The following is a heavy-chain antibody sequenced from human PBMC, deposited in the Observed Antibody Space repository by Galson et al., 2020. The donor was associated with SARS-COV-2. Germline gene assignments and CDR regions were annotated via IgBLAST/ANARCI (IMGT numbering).Heavy chain of an antibody. D-gene: IGHD6-6*01. J-gene: IGHJ6*03. V-gene: IGHV3-23*01. Sequence: GESLKISCAASGFNFRTYAMTWVRQAPGKGLEWVSAITGSGDSTFYADSVKGRFTISRDNSKNTLYLQMHSLRADDTAVYYCAKDGHSSSAYYYHMDGWGKGTTVTVSS. CDR2: ITGSGDST. CDR3: AKDGHSSSAYYYHMDG. CDR1: GFNFRTYA.